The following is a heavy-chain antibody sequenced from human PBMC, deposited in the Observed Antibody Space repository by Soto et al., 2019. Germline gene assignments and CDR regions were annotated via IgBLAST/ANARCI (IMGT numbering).Heavy chain of an antibody. D-gene: IGHD2-2*01. CDR3: ARGRRCSSTSCYGGNYFDY. J-gene: IGHJ4*02. CDR1: GGSFSGYY. V-gene: IGHV4-34*01. Sequence: QVQLQQWGAGLLKPSETLSLTCAVYGGSFSGYYWSWIRQPPGKGLEWIGEINHSGSTNYNPSLKSRVTISVDTSKNQFSLKLSSVTAADTAVYYCARGRRCSSTSCYGGNYFDYWGQGTLVTVSS. CDR2: INHSGST.